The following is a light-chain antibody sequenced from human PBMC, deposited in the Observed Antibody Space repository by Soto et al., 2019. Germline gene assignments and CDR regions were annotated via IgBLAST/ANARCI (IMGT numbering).Light chain of an antibody. CDR2: DVS. Sequence: EIVLTQSPATLSLSPGQRDTLSCRASQSIGSYLAWYQQRPGQGPRLLIYDVSNRATGIPARFRGSGSGTDFTLTISSLEPEDFAVYYCQQRSNWPPWTFGQGTRV. V-gene: IGKV3-11*01. CDR3: QQRSNWPPWT. J-gene: IGKJ1*01. CDR1: QSIGSY.